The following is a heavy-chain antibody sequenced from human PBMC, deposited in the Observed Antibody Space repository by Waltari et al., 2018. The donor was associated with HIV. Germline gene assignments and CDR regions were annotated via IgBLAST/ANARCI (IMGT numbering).Heavy chain of an antibody. D-gene: IGHD3-10*01. CDR1: GFTFSSYW. J-gene: IGHJ4*02. CDR2: IKQDGSEK. Sequence: EVQLVESGGGLVQPRGSLRLSCAASGFTFSSYWMSWVRQAPGKGLEWVANIKQDGSEKYYGDSVNGRFTISRDNAENSLYLQMNSLRAEDTAVYYCARGGFYGSGSKVNWGQGTLVTVSS. V-gene: IGHV3-7*04. CDR3: ARGGFYGSGSKVN.